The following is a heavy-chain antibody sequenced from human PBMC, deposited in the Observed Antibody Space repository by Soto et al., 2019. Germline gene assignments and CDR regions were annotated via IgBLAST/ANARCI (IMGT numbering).Heavy chain of an antibody. V-gene: IGHV3-33*01. CDR3: ARGRYYYDSGGSRFDP. CDR1: GFILSNYG. CDR2: IWYDGSNE. Sequence: QVQLVESGGGVVQPGRSLRLSCAASGFILSNYGMHWVRQAPGKGLEWVAGIWYDGSNEYYADSVKGRFTISRDNSKNMLYLQMSSLRAEDTAVYHCARGRYYYDSGGSRFDPWGQGTLVIVSS. D-gene: IGHD3-22*01. J-gene: IGHJ5*02.